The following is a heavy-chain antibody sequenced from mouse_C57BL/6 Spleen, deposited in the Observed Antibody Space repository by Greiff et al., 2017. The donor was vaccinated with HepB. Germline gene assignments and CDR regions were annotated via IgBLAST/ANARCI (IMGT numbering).Heavy chain of an antibody. Sequence: VKLQESGAELVKPGASVKLSCKASGYTFTEYTIHWVKQRSGQGLEWIGWFYPGSGSIKYNEKFKDKATLTADKSSSTVYMELSRLTSEDSAVYLCERREEVGITTVKGAYHCDYGRKGPTLTVSS. CDR2: FYPGSGSI. V-gene: IGHV1-62-2*01. D-gene: IGHD1-1*01. CDR3: ERREEVGITTVKGAYHCDY. J-gene: IGHJ2*01. CDR1: GYTFTEYT.